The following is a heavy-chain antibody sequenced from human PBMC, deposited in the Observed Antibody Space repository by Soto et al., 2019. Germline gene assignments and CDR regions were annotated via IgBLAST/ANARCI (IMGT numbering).Heavy chain of an antibody. CDR2: TSYDGSDK. J-gene: IGHJ4*02. D-gene: IGHD6-19*01. CDR3: AKPDSSGWYLERFDY. Sequence: QVQLVESGGGVVQPGRSLRLSCAASGFTFSHYGMHWVRQAPGKGLEWVAVTSYDGSDKYYADSVKGRFTISRDNSKNPLYLQMNSLRVEDTAVYYCAKPDSSGWYLERFDYWGQGTLVTVSS. CDR1: GFTFSHYG. V-gene: IGHV3-30*18.